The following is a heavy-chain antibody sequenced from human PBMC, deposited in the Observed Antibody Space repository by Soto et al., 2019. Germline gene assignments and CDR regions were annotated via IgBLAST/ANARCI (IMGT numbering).Heavy chain of an antibody. CDR2: FEPEDGER. CDR3: AVESSTTEITPHHYNGMDV. Sequence: QVHLVQSGAEVKKPGASVKVSCKVSGYTVTDLSIHWVRQAPGKGLEWMGNFEPEDGERIYAQKFQGRVKVTEDPSTNTAYLELSSLTSDDTALYYCAVESSTTEITPHHYNGMDVWGQGTTVTVSS. CDR1: GYTVTDLS. J-gene: IGHJ6*02. V-gene: IGHV1-24*01. D-gene: IGHD1-1*01.